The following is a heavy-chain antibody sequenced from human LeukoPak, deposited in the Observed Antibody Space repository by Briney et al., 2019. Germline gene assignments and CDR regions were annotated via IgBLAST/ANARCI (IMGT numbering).Heavy chain of an antibody. D-gene: IGHD3-22*01. V-gene: IGHV3-30*18. Sequence: GGSLRLSCVASGFTFRAYEMTWVRQAPGKGLEWVAVISYDGSNKNYADSVKGRFTISRDNSKNTLYLQMNSLRAEDTAVYYCAKASSGYYYPNWYFDLWGRGPLVTVSS. CDR2: ISYDGSNK. J-gene: IGHJ2*01. CDR1: GFTFRAYE. CDR3: AKASSGYYYPNWYFDL.